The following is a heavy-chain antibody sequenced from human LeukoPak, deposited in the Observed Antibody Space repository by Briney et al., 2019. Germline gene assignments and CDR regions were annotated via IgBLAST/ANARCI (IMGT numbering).Heavy chain of an antibody. CDR1: GGTFSSYA. V-gene: IGHV1-69*06. Sequence: GASVKVSCKASGGTFSSYAISWVRQAPGQGLEWMGGIIPIFGTANYAQKFQGRVTITADKSTSTAYMELSSLRSEDTAAYYCARGYDILTGYPEYYFDYWGQGTLVTVSS. CDR3: ARGYDILTGYPEYYFDY. D-gene: IGHD3-9*01. J-gene: IGHJ4*02. CDR2: IIPIFGTA.